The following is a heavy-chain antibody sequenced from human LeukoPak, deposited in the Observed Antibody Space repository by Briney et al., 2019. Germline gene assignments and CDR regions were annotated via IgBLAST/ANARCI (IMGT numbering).Heavy chain of an antibody. Sequence: PGGSLRLSCAASGFTFTNAWMNWVRQAPGKGGEWVGRIKSRYEGLTTDYAAPVTGRFTISRLDSKNTLFLQLDSLSTEDTAVYYCTTEVRGYGMDVWGQGTTVTVSS. CDR3: TTEVRGYGMDV. CDR2: IKSRYEGLTT. D-gene: IGHD3-10*01. V-gene: IGHV3-15*05. CDR1: GFTFTNAW. J-gene: IGHJ6*02.